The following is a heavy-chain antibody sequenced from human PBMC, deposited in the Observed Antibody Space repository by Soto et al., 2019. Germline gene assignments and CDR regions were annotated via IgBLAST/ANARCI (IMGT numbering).Heavy chain of an antibody. V-gene: IGHV3-33*01. J-gene: IGHJ4*02. D-gene: IGHD4-17*01. CDR1: GFTFSSYG. Sequence: VQLVESGGGVVQPGRSLRLSCAASGFTFSSYGMHWVRQAPGKGLEWVAVIWYDGSNKYYADSVKGRFTISRDNSKNTLYLQMNSLRAEDTAVYYCARDRYGDYVRPAGIFDYWGQGTLVTVSS. CDR2: IWYDGSNK. CDR3: ARDRYGDYVRPAGIFDY.